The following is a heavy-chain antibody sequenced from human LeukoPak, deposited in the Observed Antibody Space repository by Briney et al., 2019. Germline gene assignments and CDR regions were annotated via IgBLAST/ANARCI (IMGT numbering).Heavy chain of an antibody. V-gene: IGHV3-7*01. Sequence: HAGGSLRLSCAASEIAFTYWMSWVRQAPGKGLELVANIKQDGSEKYYVDSVKGRFTISRDNAENSLYLQMNSLRAEDTAVYYCARNQRRLDYWGQGTLVTVSS. D-gene: IGHD1-14*01. CDR2: IKQDGSEK. CDR3: ARNQRRLDY. CDR1: EIAFTYW. J-gene: IGHJ4*02.